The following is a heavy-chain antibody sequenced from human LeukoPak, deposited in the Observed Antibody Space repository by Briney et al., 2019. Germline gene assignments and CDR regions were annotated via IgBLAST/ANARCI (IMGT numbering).Heavy chain of an antibody. J-gene: IGHJ4*02. CDR2: MNPNSGNT. D-gene: IGHD6-6*01. Sequence: GASVKVSCTASGYTFTSYDINWVRQATGQGLEWMGWMNPNSGNTGYAQKFQGRVTMTRNTSISTAYMELSSLRSEDTAVYYCARVLRIAARPAPLSYWGQGTLVTVSS. CDR1: GYTFTSYD. CDR3: ARVLRIAARPAPLSY. V-gene: IGHV1-8*01.